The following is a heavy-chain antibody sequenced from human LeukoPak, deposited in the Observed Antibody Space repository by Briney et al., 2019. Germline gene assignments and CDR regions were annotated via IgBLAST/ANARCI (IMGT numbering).Heavy chain of an antibody. V-gene: IGHV3-23*01. CDR3: AKGRGTRVYNWFDT. CDR2: ISGSGRST. D-gene: IGHD1-26*01. CDR1: GFHFIDYA. J-gene: IGHJ5*02. Sequence: GGSLRLSCAASGFHFIDYAMSWVRQAPGKGLEWVSAISGSGRSTYYTDSVRGRFTISRDNSKNTLYLQMNSLRAEDTAVYFCAKGRGTRVYNWFDTWGQGILVTVSS.